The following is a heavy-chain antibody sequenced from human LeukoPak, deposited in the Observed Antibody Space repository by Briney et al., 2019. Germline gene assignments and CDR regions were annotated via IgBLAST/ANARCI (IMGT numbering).Heavy chain of an antibody. CDR1: GGXIRSSSYH. CDR2: IYYSGST. J-gene: IGHJ3*02. V-gene: IGHV4-39*01. Sequence: SETLSLTCTVSGGXIRSSSYHWGCIRQPPGKGLEWIGSIYYSGSTYYNPSLKSRVTISVDTSKNQFSLKLSSVTAADTAVYYCARTVVVVAAVHDAFDIWGQGTMVTVSS. CDR3: ARTVVVVAAVHDAFDI. D-gene: IGHD2-15*01.